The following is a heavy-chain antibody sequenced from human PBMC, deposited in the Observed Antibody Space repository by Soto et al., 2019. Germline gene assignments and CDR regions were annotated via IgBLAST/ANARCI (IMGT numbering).Heavy chain of an antibody. D-gene: IGHD3-22*01. CDR1: GGTFSSYA. CDR3: ARTLDYYDSSAQGY. Sequence: QVQLVQSGAEVKKPGSSVKVSCKASGGTFSSYAISWVRQAPGQGLEWMGGIIPIFGTANYAQKFQGRVTITADESTTTAYMELSSLRYENKAVYYCARTLDYYDSSAQGYWGQGTLVTVSS. J-gene: IGHJ4*02. CDR2: IIPIFGTA. V-gene: IGHV1-69*01.